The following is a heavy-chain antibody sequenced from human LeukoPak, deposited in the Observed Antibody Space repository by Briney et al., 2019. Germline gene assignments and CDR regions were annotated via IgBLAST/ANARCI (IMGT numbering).Heavy chain of an antibody. CDR1: GFTFSSYS. V-gene: IGHV3-21*01. D-gene: IGHD6-6*01. Sequence: PGGSLRLSCAASGFTFSSYSMNWVRRAPGKGLEWVSSISSSSSYIYYADSVKGRFTISRDNAKNSLYLQMNSLRAEDTAVYYCARVLAYSSSSVDYWGQGTLVTVSS. CDR2: ISSSSSYI. J-gene: IGHJ4*02. CDR3: ARVLAYSSSSVDY.